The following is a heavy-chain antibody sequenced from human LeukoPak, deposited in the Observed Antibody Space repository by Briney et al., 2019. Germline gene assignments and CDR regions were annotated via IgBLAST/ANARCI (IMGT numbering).Heavy chain of an antibody. D-gene: IGHD2-2*01. CDR3: AREGGLSRYQVRSHGSFDY. Sequence: SVKVSCKASGGTFSSYAISWVRQAPGQGLEWMGGIIPIFTTANYAQKFQGRVTITADESTSTAYLELSNLRSEDTAVYYCAREGGLSRYQVRSHGSFDYWGQGTLVTVSS. V-gene: IGHV1-69*13. CDR2: IIPIFTTA. J-gene: IGHJ4*02. CDR1: GGTFSSYA.